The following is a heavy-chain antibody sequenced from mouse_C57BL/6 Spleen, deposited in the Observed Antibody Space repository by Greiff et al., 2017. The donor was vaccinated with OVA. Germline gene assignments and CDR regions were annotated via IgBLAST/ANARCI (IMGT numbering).Heavy chain of an antibody. J-gene: IGHJ3*01. Sequence: VQVVESGAELVKPGASVKISCKASGYAFSSYWMNWVKQRPGKGLEWIGQIYPGDGDTNYNGKFKGKATLTADKSSSTAYMQLSSLTSEDSAVYFCAREGVRPWFAYWGQGTLVTVSA. V-gene: IGHV1-80*01. CDR3: AREGVRPWFAY. CDR2: IYPGDGDT. D-gene: IGHD2-14*01. CDR1: GYAFSSYW.